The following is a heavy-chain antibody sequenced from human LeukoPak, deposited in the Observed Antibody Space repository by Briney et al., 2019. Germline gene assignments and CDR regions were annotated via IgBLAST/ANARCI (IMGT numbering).Heavy chain of an antibody. CDR3: ARMDIGLVRD. D-gene: IGHD3-10*01. CDR1: GFTFSSYW. J-gene: IGHJ4*02. CDR2: IKQDGSEK. Sequence: GGSLRLSCSASGFTFSSYWMLWVRQAPGKGLEWVANIKQDGSEKYYVDSLKGRFTISRDNAKNSLSLQMNSLRAEDTAVYYCARMDIGLVRDWGQGTLVTVSS. V-gene: IGHV3-7*01.